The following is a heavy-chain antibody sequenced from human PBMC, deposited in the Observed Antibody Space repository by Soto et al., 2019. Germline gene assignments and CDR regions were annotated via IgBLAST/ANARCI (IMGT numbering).Heavy chain of an antibody. D-gene: IGHD3-3*01. CDR2: MNPNSGNT. CDR3: ARNDFWSGYKDY. V-gene: IGHV1-8*01. Sequence: ASVKVSCKASGYTFTSYDINWVRQATGQGLEWMGWMNPNSGNTGYAQKFQGRVTMTRKTSISTAYMELSSLRSEDTAVYYCARNDFWSGYKDYWGQGTLVTVSS. J-gene: IGHJ4*02. CDR1: GYTFTSYD.